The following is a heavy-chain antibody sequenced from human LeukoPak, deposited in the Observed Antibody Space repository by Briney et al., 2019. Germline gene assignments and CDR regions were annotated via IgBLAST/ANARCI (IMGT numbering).Heavy chain of an antibody. Sequence: GGSLRLSCTASGFTFSSYALSWVPQAPGKGLEWVSAISGSGGSTYYADSVKGRFTISRDNSKNTLYLQMNRPRAEDTAVYYCARQRPSYNYDILTGPQDYMDVSGKGTTVTASS. CDR1: GFTFSSYA. CDR3: ARQRPSYNYDILTGPQDYMDV. V-gene: IGHV3-23*01. D-gene: IGHD3-9*01. J-gene: IGHJ6*03. CDR2: ISGSGGST.